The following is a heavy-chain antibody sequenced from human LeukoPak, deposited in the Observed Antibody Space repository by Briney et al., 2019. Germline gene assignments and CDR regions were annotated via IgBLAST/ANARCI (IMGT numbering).Heavy chain of an antibody. V-gene: IGHV4-59*08. D-gene: IGHD5-18*01. J-gene: IGHJ4*02. CDR3: ARQTRYNYGPAFDF. Sequence: NPSETLSLTCTVSGDSISSYSWSWIRQPPGKGLEWIGDIYNSGNTNYNPSLKSRVTMSVSTSKNQFSLSLSSVTAADTAVYYCARQTRYNYGPAFDFWGQGALVTVSS. CDR1: GDSISSYS. CDR2: IYNSGNT.